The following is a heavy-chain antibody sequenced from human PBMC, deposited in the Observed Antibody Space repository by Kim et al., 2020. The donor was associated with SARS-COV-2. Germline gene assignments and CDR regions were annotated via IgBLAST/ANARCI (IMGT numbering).Heavy chain of an antibody. CDR1: GYSFTSYW. V-gene: IGHV5-10-1*01. J-gene: IGHJ4*02. CDR3: ARHRSRTAMVDY. CDR2: IDPSDSYT. Sequence: ESLKISCKGSGYSFTSYWISWVRQMPGKGLEWMGRIDPSDSYTNYSPSFQGHVTISADKSISTAYLQWSSLKASDTAMYYCARHRSRTAMVDYWGQGTLVTVSS. D-gene: IGHD5-18*01.